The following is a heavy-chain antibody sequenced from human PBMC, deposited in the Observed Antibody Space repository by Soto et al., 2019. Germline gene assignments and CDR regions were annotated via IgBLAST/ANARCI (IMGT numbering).Heavy chain of an antibody. CDR2: MNPNSGHT. V-gene: IGHV1-8*01. D-gene: IGHD6-19*01. CDR1: GYPFTSYD. CDR3: ARTTRSGHSGACSPFDQ. J-gene: IGHJ5*02. Sequence: QVQLVQSGAEVAKPGASVKVSCKTSGYPFTSYDINWVRQATGQGLEWMGWMNPNSGHTGYAEKFLGRVTMTSNTSITTAYMELSSVRSDDTAAYYCARTTRSGHSGACSPFDQGGQGTLVTPSS.